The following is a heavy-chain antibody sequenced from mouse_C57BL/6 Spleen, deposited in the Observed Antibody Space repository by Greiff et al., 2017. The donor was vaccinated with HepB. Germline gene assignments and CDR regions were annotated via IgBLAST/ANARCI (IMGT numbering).Heavy chain of an antibody. Sequence: QVQLQQPGAELVKPGASVKMSCKASGYTFTSYWITWVTQRPGQGLEWIGDIYPGSGSTNYNEKFKSKVTRTVDTSSSTAYMQLSSLTSGDSAVYYCSRSPTVPHFDDWGQGTTLTVSS. J-gene: IGHJ2*01. CDR1: GYTFTSYW. CDR3: SRSPTVPHFDD. V-gene: IGHV1-55*01. D-gene: IGHD1-1*01. CDR2: IYPGSGST.